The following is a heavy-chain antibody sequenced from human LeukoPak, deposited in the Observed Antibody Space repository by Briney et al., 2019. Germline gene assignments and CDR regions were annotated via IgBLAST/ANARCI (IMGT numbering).Heavy chain of an antibody. D-gene: IGHD2-15*01. CDR1: GYSFTSYW. CDR2: IDPSDSYT. V-gene: IGHV5-10-1*01. Sequence: GESLRISCKGSGYSFTSYWISWVRQMPGKGLEWMGRIDPSDSYTNYSPSFQGHVTISADKSISTAYLQWSSLKASDTAMYYCATIGYCSDGSCYPAPPHFDYWGQGTLVTVSS. J-gene: IGHJ4*02. CDR3: ATIGYCSDGSCYPAPPHFDY.